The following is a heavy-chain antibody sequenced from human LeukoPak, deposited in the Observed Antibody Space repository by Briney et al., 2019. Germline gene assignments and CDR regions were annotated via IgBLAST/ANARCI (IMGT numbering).Heavy chain of an antibody. Sequence: GASVKVSCKASGYTFTSYYMHWVRQVPGQGLEWMGRIAAYSGNTNYAHKFQGRVTMTTDTSTYTAYLELKTLTSDDTAIYYCARGAEGGTSMRNRYYYYYMDVWGKGITVTVSS. CDR2: IAAYSGNT. V-gene: IGHV1-18*04. J-gene: IGHJ6*03. CDR3: ARGAEGGTSMRNRYYYYYMDV. D-gene: IGHD2-2*01. CDR1: GYTFTSYY.